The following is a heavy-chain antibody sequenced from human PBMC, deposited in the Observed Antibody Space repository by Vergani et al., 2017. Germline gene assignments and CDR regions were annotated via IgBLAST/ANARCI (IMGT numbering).Heavy chain of an antibody. Sequence: QVQLVQSGAEVKKPGASVKVSCKASGYTFTSCAMHWVRQAPGQRLEWMGWINAGNGNTKYSQKFQGRVTITRDTSASTAYMELSSLRSEDTAVYYCAREAYDSSGYYLLFDYWGQGTLVTVSS. CDR2: INAGNGNT. CDR3: AREAYDSSGYYLLFDY. J-gene: IGHJ4*02. D-gene: IGHD3-22*01. CDR1: GYTFTSCA. V-gene: IGHV1-3*01.